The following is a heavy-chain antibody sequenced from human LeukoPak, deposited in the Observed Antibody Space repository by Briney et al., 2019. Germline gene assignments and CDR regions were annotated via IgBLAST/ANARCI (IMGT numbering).Heavy chain of an antibody. J-gene: IGHJ4*02. CDR2: INHSGST. CDR3: ARDPYYYDSSGYYYDY. CDR1: GGSISSYY. V-gene: IGHV4-34*01. Sequence: TSETLSLTCTVSGGSISSYYWSWIRQPPGKGLEWIGEINHSGSTNYNPSLKSRVTISVDTSKNQFSLKLSSVTAADTAVYYCARDPYYYDSSGYYYDYWGQGTLVTVSS. D-gene: IGHD3-22*01.